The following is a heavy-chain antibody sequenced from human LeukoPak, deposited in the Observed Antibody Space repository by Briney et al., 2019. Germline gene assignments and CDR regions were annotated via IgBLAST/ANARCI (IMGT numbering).Heavy chain of an antibody. D-gene: IGHD6-19*01. CDR3: AKDRSSGWSPFDY. CDR2: IGGGGTT. CDR1: GLTFSTYA. V-gene: IGHV3-23*01. Sequence: GGSLRLSCAASGLTFSTYAMRWIRQAPGKGLEWVSSIGGGGTTSYADSVKGRFTISRDNSKNTLYLQMNSLRAEDTAVYYCAKDRSSGWSPFDYWGQGTLVTVSS. J-gene: IGHJ4*02.